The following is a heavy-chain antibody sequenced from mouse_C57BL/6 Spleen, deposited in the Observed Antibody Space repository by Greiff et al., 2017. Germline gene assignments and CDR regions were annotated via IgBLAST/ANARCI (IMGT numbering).Heavy chain of an antibody. Sequence: VQLQQSGPELVKPGASVKISCKASGYAFSSSWMNWVKQRPGKGLEWIGRIYPGDGDTNYNGKFKGKATLTADKSSSTAYMQLSSLTSEDSAVYFCARGDYDYDRTDYWGQGTSVTVSS. V-gene: IGHV1-82*01. CDR2: IYPGDGDT. J-gene: IGHJ4*01. CDR3: ARGDYDYDRTDY. D-gene: IGHD2-4*01. CDR1: GYAFSSSW.